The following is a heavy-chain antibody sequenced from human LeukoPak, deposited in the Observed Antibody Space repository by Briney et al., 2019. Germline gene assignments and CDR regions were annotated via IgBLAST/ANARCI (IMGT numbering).Heavy chain of an antibody. Sequence: GGSLRLSCAASGFTFGSYWMSWVRQAPGKGLEWVANIKQDGSEKYYVDSVKGRFTISRDNAKNSLYLQMNSLRAEDTAVYYCASSNAPHYYDFWSGYYDYYYYMDVWGKGTTVTVSS. J-gene: IGHJ6*03. CDR2: IKQDGSEK. CDR3: ASSNAPHYYDFWSGYYDYYYYMDV. V-gene: IGHV3-7*01. D-gene: IGHD3-3*01. CDR1: GFTFGSYW.